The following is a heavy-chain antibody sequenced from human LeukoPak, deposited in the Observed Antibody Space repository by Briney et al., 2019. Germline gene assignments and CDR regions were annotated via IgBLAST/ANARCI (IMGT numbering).Heavy chain of an antibody. V-gene: IGHV3-73*01. Sequence: GSLRLSCAASGFSFSGSAMHWVRQASGKGLEWLGRIRSKANSYATAYAASVKGRFTISRDDSKNTAYLQMNSLKTEDTAVYYCTRRVGATSEVDQWGQGTLVTVSS. J-gene: IGHJ4*02. D-gene: IGHD1-26*01. CDR1: GFSFSGSA. CDR3: TRRVGATSEVDQ. CDR2: IRSKANSYAT.